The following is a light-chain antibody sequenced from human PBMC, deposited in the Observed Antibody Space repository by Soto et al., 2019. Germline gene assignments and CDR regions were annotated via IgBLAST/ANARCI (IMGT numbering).Light chain of an antibody. J-gene: IGKJ1*01. CDR1: QTINKY. CDR3: QQSYGSPGA. CDR2: AAS. Sequence: DIHLTQSPSSLSASVGDSVTITCRSSQTINKYLNWYQHRPGKAPKLLIYAASSLQTGVPTRFSGAGAGTFFTLTIRNLQLEDVASYYGQQSYGSPGAFGRGTRVEI. V-gene: IGKV1-39*01.